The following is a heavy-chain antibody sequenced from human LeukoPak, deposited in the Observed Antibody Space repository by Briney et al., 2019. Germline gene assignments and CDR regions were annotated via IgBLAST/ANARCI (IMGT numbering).Heavy chain of an antibody. V-gene: IGHV1-18*01. Sequence: GASVKVSCKASGYTFTNYGISWVRQVPGQGLEWMGWISAYSGNINYAQKFQDRVTLTIDTSTSTAYMELRSLRSDDTALFYCARDRIASGMDYWGQGTRVTVSS. J-gene: IGHJ4*02. D-gene: IGHD6-13*01. CDR1: GYTFTNYG. CDR2: ISAYSGNI. CDR3: ARDRIASGMDY.